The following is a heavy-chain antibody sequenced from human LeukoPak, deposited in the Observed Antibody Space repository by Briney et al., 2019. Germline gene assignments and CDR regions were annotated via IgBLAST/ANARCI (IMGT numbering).Heavy chain of an antibody. V-gene: IGHV3-23*01. Sequence: GGSLRLSCAASGFTFSSYGMSWVRQAPGKELEWVSAISGSGGSTYYADSVKGRFTISRDNSKNTLYLQMNSLRAEDTAVYYCAKDRRYSGYDLFDYWGQGTLVTVSS. D-gene: IGHD5-12*01. CDR3: AKDRRYSGYDLFDY. CDR2: ISGSGGST. CDR1: GFTFSSYG. J-gene: IGHJ4*02.